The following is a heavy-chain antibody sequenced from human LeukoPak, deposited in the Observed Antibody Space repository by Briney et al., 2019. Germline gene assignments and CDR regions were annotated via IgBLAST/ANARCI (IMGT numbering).Heavy chain of an antibody. J-gene: IGHJ5*02. V-gene: IGHV4-38-2*02. CDR3: ARGFSGSPVPKLWFDP. Sequence: SETLSLTCTVSGYSINSGYYWAWIRQPPVKGLQWIGSIYHSGSTYYNPSLKSRVTMLVDTSKNQFSLKLSSVTAADTAVYYCARGFSGSPVPKLWFDPWGQGTLVTVSS. CDR2: IYHSGST. CDR1: GYSINSGYY. D-gene: IGHD1-26*01.